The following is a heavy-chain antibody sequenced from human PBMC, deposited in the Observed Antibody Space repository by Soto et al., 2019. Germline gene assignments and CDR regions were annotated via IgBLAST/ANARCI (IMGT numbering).Heavy chain of an antibody. CDR2: IYYSGST. D-gene: IGHD4-17*01. CDR1: GGSISSGGYY. V-gene: IGHV4-31*03. J-gene: IGHJ3*02. Sequence: QVQLQESGPGLVKPSQTLSLTCTVSGGSISSGGYYWSWIRQHPRKGLEWIGYIYYSGSTYYNPSLKSRVTISVDTSKNQFSLKLSSVTAADTAVYYCARNRIYGDYVDAFDIWGQGTMVTVSS. CDR3: ARNRIYGDYVDAFDI.